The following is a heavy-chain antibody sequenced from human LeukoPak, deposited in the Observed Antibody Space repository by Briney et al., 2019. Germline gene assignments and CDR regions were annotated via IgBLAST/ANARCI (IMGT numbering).Heavy chain of an antibody. CDR1: GFTFSSYG. CDR3: ARDLGVGAIRLILDY. Sequence: PGRSLRLSCAASGFTFSSYGMHWVRQAPGKGLEWVAVIWYDGSNKYYADSVKGRFTISRDNSKNTLYLQMNSLRAEDTAVYYCARDLGVGAIRLILDYWGQGTLVTVSS. D-gene: IGHD1-26*01. V-gene: IGHV3-30*19. J-gene: IGHJ4*02. CDR2: IWYDGSNK.